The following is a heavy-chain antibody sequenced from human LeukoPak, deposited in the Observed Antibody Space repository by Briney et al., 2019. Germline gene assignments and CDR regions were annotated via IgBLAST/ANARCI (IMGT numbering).Heavy chain of an antibody. V-gene: IGHV3-23*01. CDR1: GFSFSSYA. Sequence: GGSLRLSCAASGFSFSSYAMSWVRQAPGKGLEWVSGISDSGGRTNYADSVKGRFTIPRDNSKKMIYLQMNSLRAEDTAVYYCAKGKVNHDGAFDIWGLGTKVIVS. D-gene: IGHD1-14*01. CDR3: AKGKVNHDGAFDI. J-gene: IGHJ3*02. CDR2: ISDSGGRT.